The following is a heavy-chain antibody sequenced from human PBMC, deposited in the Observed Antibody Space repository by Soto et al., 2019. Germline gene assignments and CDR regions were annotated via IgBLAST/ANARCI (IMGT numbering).Heavy chain of an antibody. J-gene: IGHJ4*02. CDR3: AKGLYGDYTNLDY. Sequence: VGSLRLSCEASGFTFASYALTWVRQAPGSGLEWVSAVSGNGGSTYYADSVKGRFAISRDNSKNTLYLQMNSLRVEDTAIYYCAKGLYGDYTNLDYWGQGTLVTVSS. CDR2: VSGNGGST. CDR1: GFTFASYA. V-gene: IGHV3-23*01. D-gene: IGHD4-17*01.